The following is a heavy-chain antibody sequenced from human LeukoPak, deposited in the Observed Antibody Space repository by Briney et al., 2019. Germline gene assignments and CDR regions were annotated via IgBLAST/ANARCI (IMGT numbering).Heavy chain of an antibody. CDR3: ASSLRGVMDFDY. J-gene: IGHJ4*02. CDR1: GGSISSSSYY. D-gene: IGHD3-10*01. CDR2: IYYSWST. V-gene: IGHV4-39*01. Sequence: SETLSLTCTVSGGSISSSSYYWGWIRQPPGKGLEWIGSIYYSWSTYYNPSLKSRVTISVDTSKNQFSLKLSSVTAADTAVYYCASSLRGVMDFDYWGQGTLVTVSS.